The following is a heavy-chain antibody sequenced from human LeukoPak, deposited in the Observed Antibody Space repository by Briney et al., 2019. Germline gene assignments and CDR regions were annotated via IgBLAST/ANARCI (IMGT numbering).Heavy chain of an antibody. CDR2: SHQTGST. J-gene: IGHJ6*03. D-gene: IGHD2-8*01. Sequence: PSGTLSLTCAVSGGSIGSIEWFSWVRQTPGKGLEWIGESHQTGSTNYNPSLKSRVTISVDKSKNQFSLDFNSVTAADTAIYYCATNGNYCIDVWGKGTTVTVSS. CDR1: GGSIGSIEW. CDR3: ATNGNYCIDV. V-gene: IGHV4-4*02.